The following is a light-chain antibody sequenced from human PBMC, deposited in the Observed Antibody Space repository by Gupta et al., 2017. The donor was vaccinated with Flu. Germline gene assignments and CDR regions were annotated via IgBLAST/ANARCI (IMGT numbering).Light chain of an antibody. CDR2: EGS. Sequence: GQAVAISGTGTSGVSGDINYFSWHQQYPHNAHNFMIDEGSTRPSGVPACFSGSKSGNTATLTVAGEGEEDEDDYYCCSDGGSDVFGTGTKVTVL. CDR1: SGVSGDINY. V-gene: IGLV2-8*01. J-gene: IGLJ1*01. CDR3: CSDGGSDV.